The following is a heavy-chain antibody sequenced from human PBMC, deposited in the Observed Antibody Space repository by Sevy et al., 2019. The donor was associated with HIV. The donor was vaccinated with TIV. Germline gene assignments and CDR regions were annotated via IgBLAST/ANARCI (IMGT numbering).Heavy chain of an antibody. CDR3: TRGRYTYVPFDY. J-gene: IGHJ4*02. V-gene: IGHV3-49*03. CDR1: GFTFGDYA. Sequence: GGSLRLSCTASGFTFGDYAMNWFRQAPGKGLEWVGFMRTKAYGGTTEYAATVKGRFTISRDDSTSIAYLQMNSLKTEATAVYYCTRGRYTYVPFDYWGQGTLVTVSS. D-gene: IGHD3-10*02. CDR2: MRTKAYGGTT.